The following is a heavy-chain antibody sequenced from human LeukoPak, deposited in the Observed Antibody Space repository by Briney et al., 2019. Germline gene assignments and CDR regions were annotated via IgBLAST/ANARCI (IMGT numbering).Heavy chain of an antibody. CDR3: ARDHRYDSSGYYPPSFDY. CDR2: IYHSGST. Sequence: PSETLSLTCAVSGYSISSGYYWGWIRQPPGKGLEWIGSIYHSGSTYYNPSLKSRVTISVDTSKNQFSLKLSSVTAADTAVYYCARDHRYDSSGYYPPSFDYWGQGALVTVSS. D-gene: IGHD3-22*01. J-gene: IGHJ4*02. V-gene: IGHV4-38-2*02. CDR1: GYSISSGYY.